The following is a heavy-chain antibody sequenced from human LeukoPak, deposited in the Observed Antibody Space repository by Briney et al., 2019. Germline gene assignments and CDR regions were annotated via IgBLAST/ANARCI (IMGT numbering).Heavy chain of an antibody. CDR3: EGATNYFDY. D-gene: IGHD1-26*01. V-gene: IGHV3-30*03. J-gene: IGHJ4*02. Sequence: GGSLRLSCAASGFTFSSYGTHWVRQAPGKGLEWVAVISYDGSNKYYADSVKGRFTISRDNSKNTLYLQMNSLRAEDTAVYYCEGATNYFDYWGQGTLVTVSS. CDR2: ISYDGSNK. CDR1: GFTFSSYG.